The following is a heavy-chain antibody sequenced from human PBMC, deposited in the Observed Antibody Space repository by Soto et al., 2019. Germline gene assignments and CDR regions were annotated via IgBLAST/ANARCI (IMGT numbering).Heavy chain of an antibody. CDR2: ISPGSRYP. Sequence: PGGSLRLSCAGSAFTFGYSYMSWIRQAPGKGLEWLSYISPGSRYPAYADSVKGRFTISRDNAKRSLYLQMMSLTAKDTAIYYCVRGGGGGLFDPWGQGTMVTVSS. J-gene: IGHJ5*02. V-gene: IGHV3-11*06. D-gene: IGHD2-15*01. CDR1: AFTFGYSY. CDR3: VRGGGGGLFDP.